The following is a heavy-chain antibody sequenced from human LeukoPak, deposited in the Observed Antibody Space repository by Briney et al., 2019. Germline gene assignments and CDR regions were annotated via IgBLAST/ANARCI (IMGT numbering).Heavy chain of an antibody. J-gene: IGHJ5*02. V-gene: IGHV4-59*01. CDR3: ARDFRNDGWFDP. CDR1: GGSISSYY. CDR2: IYYSGST. Sequence: SETLSLTCTVSGGSISSYYWSWIRQPPGKGLEWIGYIYYSGSTNYNPSLKSRVTISVDTSKNHFSLNLSSVTAADTAVYYRARDFRNDGWFDPWGQGTLVTVSS. D-gene: IGHD1-1*01.